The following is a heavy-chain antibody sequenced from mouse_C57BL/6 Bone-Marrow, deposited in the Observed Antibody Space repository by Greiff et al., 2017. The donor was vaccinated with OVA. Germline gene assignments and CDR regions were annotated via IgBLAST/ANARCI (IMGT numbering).Heavy chain of an antibody. D-gene: IGHD1-1*02. V-gene: IGHV5-4*03. J-gene: IGHJ1*03. CDR3: ARRPGGNYVPWWYFDV. Sequence: EVQRVESGGGLVKPGGSLKLSCAASGFTFSSYAMSWVRQTPEKRLEWVATISDGGSYTYYPDNVKGRFTISRDNAKNNLYLQMSHLKSEDTAMYYCARRPGGNYVPWWYFDVWGTGTTVTVSS. CDR1: GFTFSSYA. CDR2: ISDGGSYT.